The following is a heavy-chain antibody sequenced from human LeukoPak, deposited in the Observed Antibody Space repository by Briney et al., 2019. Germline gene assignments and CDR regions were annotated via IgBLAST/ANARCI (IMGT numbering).Heavy chain of an antibody. CDR2: ISSSSTI. D-gene: IGHD3-22*01. CDR1: GFTFSSYS. Sequence: GGSLRLSCAASGFTFSSYSMNWARQAPGKGLEWVSYISSSSTIYYADSVKGRFTISRDNAKNSLYLQMNSLRAEDTAVYYCARSHRSSGYYGDAFDIWGQGTMVTVSS. J-gene: IGHJ3*02. CDR3: ARSHRSSGYYGDAFDI. V-gene: IGHV3-48*01.